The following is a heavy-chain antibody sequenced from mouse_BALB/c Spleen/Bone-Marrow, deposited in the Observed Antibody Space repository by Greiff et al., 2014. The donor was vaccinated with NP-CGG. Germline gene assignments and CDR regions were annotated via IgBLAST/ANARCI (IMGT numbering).Heavy chain of an antibody. D-gene: IGHD1-1*01. CDR2: IYPGDDDT. Sequence: VQLVESGAELVRPGSSVKISCKASGYALSRSWMNWVKQRPGQGLEWIGQIYPGDDDTNYSGKFKGRATLTADKSSGTAYMQLSSLTSEDSAVYFCAGSTPLAYWGQGTLVTVSA. V-gene: IGHV1-80*01. CDR3: AGSTPLAY. J-gene: IGHJ3*01. CDR1: GYALSRSW.